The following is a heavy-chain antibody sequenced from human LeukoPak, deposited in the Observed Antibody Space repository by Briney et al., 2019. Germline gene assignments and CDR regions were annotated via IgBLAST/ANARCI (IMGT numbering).Heavy chain of an antibody. J-gene: IGHJ4*02. CDR3: ASRISGYYYGELDY. Sequence: SETLSPTCTVSGGSISSSSYYWGWIRQPPGKGLEWIGSIYYSGSTYYNPSLKSRVTISVDTSKNQFSLKLSSVTAADTAVYYCASRISGYYYGELDYWGQGTLVTVSS. V-gene: IGHV4-39*01. CDR2: IYYSGST. D-gene: IGHD3-22*01. CDR1: GGSISSSSYY.